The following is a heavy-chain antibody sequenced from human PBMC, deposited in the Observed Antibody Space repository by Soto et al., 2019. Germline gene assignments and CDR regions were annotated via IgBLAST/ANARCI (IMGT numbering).Heavy chain of an antibody. V-gene: IGHV3-64D*08. J-gene: IGHJ4*02. CDR1: GFTFSSYA. D-gene: IGHD3-22*01. CDR2: ISSNGGST. CDR3: VKDHALYYYDSSGYFRFDY. Sequence: GGSLRLSCSASGFTFSSYAMHWVRQAPGKGLEYVSAISSNGGSTYYADSVKGRFTISRDNSKNTLYLQMSSLRAEDTAVYYCVKDHALYYYDSSGYFRFDYWGQGTLVTVSS.